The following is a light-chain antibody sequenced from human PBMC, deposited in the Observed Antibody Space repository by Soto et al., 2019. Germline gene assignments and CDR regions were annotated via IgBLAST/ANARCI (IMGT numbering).Light chain of an antibody. CDR2: GAS. CDR3: HQYNDWPLWT. V-gene: IGKV3-15*01. Sequence: EIVMTQSPATLSVSPGERATLSCRASQGISNTLAWYQQKPGQAPRLLIYGASTRATGIPARFSGSGSGTEFTLTIRSLQSEDFAVYYCHQYNDWPLWTFGQGTKVEIK. J-gene: IGKJ1*01. CDR1: QGISNT.